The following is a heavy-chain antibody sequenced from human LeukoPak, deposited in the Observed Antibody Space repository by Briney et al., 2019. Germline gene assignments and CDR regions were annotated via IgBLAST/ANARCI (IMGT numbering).Heavy chain of an antibody. CDR1: GFTFSSYA. V-gene: IGHV3-23*01. J-gene: IGHJ4*02. CDR2: ISGSGGST. CDR3: AKDPYDSSGYYYPTVTPYFDY. D-gene: IGHD3-22*01. Sequence: SGGSLRLSCAASGFTFSSYAMSWVRQAPGKGLEWVSAISGSGGSTYYADSVKGRFTISRDNSKNTLYLQMNSPRAEDTAVYYCAKDPYDSSGYYYPTVTPYFDYWGQGTLVTVSS.